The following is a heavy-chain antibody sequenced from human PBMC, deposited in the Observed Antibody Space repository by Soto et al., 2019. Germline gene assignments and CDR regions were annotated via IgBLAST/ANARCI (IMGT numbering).Heavy chain of an antibody. CDR3: AGGGGWVGEASFDT. V-gene: IGHV1-3*01. CDR2: INAGNGRE. D-gene: IGHD3-10*01. Sequence: QVQLEQSGAEVKKPGASVKVSCQTSGYTFTSYTLHWVRQAPGQGLEWLGWINAGNGREKYSQRFQDRVSLSTDRSTRTAFMEIRALRSEDTAVYYFAGGGGWVGEASFDTWGQGTLVIVSS. J-gene: IGHJ4*02. CDR1: GYTFTSYT.